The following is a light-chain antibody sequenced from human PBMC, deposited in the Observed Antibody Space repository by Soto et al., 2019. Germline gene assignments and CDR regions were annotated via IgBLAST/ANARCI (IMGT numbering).Light chain of an antibody. V-gene: IGKV1-39*01. Sequence: DIQMTQSPSSLSASVGDRVTITCRASQSISNYLNWYQQKPGKAPKLLIYAASSLRSGVPSRFSGSGSGTDFTLTISSLQPEDFASYYCQLSYSTPFTFGGGTKVEIK. J-gene: IGKJ4*01. CDR3: QLSYSTPFT. CDR2: AAS. CDR1: QSISNY.